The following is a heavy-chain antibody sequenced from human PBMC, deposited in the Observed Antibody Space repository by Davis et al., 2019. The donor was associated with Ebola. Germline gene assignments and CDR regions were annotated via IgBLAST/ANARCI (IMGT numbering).Heavy chain of an antibody. CDR3: ARGPGLYNSGWYLNY. CDR1: GGSFSGFY. D-gene: IGHD6-19*01. CDR2: IHYSGST. Sequence: MPSETLSLTCAVYGGSFSGFYWSYIRQPPGKGLEWIGEIHYSGSTNYNPSLKSRVTISADTSKNQFSLRLSSVTAADTVVYYCARGPGLYNSGWYLNYWGQGTLVTVSS. J-gene: IGHJ4*02. V-gene: IGHV4-34*01.